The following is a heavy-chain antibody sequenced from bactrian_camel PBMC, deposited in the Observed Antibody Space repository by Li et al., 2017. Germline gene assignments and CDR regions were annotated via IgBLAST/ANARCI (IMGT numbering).Heavy chain of an antibody. V-gene: IGHV3S53*01. Sequence: HVQLVESGGGSVQAGGSLRLSCTLFGDLYSPSCIGWFRQAPLNERQVVAGIDSVGTATYADSVKGRFTISLDNAKNTVYLQLNNLKVEDTAMYYCAEGRTEVPHDCCASKGTQVTVS. CDR2: IDSVGTA. J-gene: IGHJ4*01. D-gene: IGHD6*01. CDR1: GDLYSPSC.